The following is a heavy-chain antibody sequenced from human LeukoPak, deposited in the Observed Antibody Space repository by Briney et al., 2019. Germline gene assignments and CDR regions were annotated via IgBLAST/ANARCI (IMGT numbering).Heavy chain of an antibody. V-gene: IGHV3-23*01. CDR3: AKVFRKDGDFHLFGY. Sequence: GGSLRLSCAASGFTFSSYAMSWVRQAPGKGLEWVSAISGSRTYYADSVKGRFTISRDNSKNTLSLQVNSLRAEDTAVYYCAKVFRKDGDFHLFGYWGQGTLVTVSS. J-gene: IGHJ4*02. CDR1: GFTFSSYA. D-gene: IGHD4-17*01. CDR2: ISGSRT.